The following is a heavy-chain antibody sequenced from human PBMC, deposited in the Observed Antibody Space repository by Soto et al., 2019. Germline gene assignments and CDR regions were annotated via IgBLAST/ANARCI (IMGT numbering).Heavy chain of an antibody. D-gene: IGHD2-21*02. J-gene: IGHJ4*02. CDR3: VKDHCGGDCYSNPYFDY. CDR1: GFTFSTYS. CDR2: ITKSSRTI. V-gene: IGHV3-48*01. Sequence: SGGSLRLSCAASGFTFSTYSMNWVRQAPGKGLEWISYITKSSRTIYYADSVKGRFTISRDNAKNTGYLQMNSLRAEDTAVYYCVKDHCGGDCYSNPYFDYWGQGTLVTVSS.